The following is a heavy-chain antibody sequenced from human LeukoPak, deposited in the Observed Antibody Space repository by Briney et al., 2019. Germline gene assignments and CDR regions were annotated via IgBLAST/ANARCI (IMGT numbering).Heavy chain of an antibody. D-gene: IGHD3-3*01. Sequence: GGSLRLSCEASGFTFGSYGMHWVRQAPGKGLGWVAIIWHDGSTQLYADSVKGRFIITRDDSKNTLYLEMNSLRVEDTAVYYCAREASGYYRDFWGQGTLVIVSS. CDR3: AREASGYYRDF. CDR1: GFTFGSYG. V-gene: IGHV3-33*01. CDR2: IWHDGSTQ. J-gene: IGHJ4*02.